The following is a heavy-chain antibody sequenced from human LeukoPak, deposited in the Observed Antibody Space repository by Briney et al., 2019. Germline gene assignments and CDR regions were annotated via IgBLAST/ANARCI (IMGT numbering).Heavy chain of an antibody. CDR2: FDPEDGET. D-gene: IGHD2-8*01. CDR3: ATYCTNGVCHLGFDY. CDR1: GYTLTELS. V-gene: IGHV1-24*01. Sequence: ASVKVSCKVSGYTLTELSMHWVRQAPGKGLEWMGGFDPEDGETIYAQKFQGRVTMTEDTSTDTAYMELSSLRSEDTAVYYCATYCTNGVCHLGFDYWGQGTLVTVSS. J-gene: IGHJ4*02.